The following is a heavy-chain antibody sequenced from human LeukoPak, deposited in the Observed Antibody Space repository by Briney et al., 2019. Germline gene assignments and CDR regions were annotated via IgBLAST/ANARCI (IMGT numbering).Heavy chain of an antibody. CDR1: GYTFTSYG. D-gene: IGHD3-22*01. J-gene: IGHJ3*02. Sequence: GASVKVSCKASGYTFTSYGISWVRQAPGQGLEWMGWISAYNGNTNYAQKLQGRVTMTTDTSTSTAYMEPRSLRSDDTAVYYCAREEDYYDSSGYYGHAFDIWGQGTMVTVSS. CDR2: ISAYNGNT. V-gene: IGHV1-18*01. CDR3: AREEDYYDSSGYYGHAFDI.